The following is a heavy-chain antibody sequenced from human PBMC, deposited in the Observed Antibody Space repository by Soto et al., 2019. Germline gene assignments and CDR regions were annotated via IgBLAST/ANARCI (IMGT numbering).Heavy chain of an antibody. CDR3: ARDRDGYNYWYFDL. CDR2: IIPIYGTA. D-gene: IGHD5-12*01. CDR1: GGTFSKYT. Sequence: QVQLVQSGAEVKKPGSSVKVSCKVSGGTFSKYTINWVRQAPGQGLEWMAGIIPIYGTANYAQKFQGRISVTVDESTTTAYMELRGLRSDDTAVYYCARDRDGYNYWYFDLWCRGSQITVSS. V-gene: IGHV1-69*01. J-gene: IGHJ2*01.